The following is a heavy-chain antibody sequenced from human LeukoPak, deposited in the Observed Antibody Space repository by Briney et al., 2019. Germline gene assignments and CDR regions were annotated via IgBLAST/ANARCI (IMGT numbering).Heavy chain of an antibody. Sequence: ASVKVSCKASGYTFTGYYMHWVRQAPGQGLEWMGWINPNSGGTNYAQKFQGWVTMTRDTSISTAYMELSRLRSDDTAVYYCARGGSSWHEKDAFDIWGQGTMVTVSS. CDR1: GYTFTGYY. CDR3: ARGGSSWHEKDAFDI. J-gene: IGHJ3*02. V-gene: IGHV1-2*04. D-gene: IGHD6-13*01. CDR2: INPNSGGT.